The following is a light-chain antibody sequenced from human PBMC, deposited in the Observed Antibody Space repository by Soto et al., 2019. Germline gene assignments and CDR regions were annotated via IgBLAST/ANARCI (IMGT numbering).Light chain of an antibody. Sequence: QLVLTQPPSVSGAPGQRVTISCTGSSSNIGAGYDVHWYQQLPGTAPKLLLYGNSNRPSGVPDPFSSSKSGTSASLAITGLQAEDEVVYHGHTLDSGQGAKVVFAGGTALTV. CDR1: SSNIGAGYD. J-gene: IGLJ2*01. CDR2: GNS. CDR3: HTLDSGQGAKVV. V-gene: IGLV1-40*01.